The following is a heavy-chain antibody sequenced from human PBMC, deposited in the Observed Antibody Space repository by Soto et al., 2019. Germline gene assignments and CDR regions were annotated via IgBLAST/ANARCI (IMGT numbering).Heavy chain of an antibody. V-gene: IGHV4-31*03. CDR1: GGSISSGGYY. J-gene: IGHJ6*02. Sequence: SETLSLTCTVSGGSISSGGYYWSWIRQHPGKGLEWIGYIYYSGSTYYNPSLKSRVTISVDTSKNQFSLKRSSVTAAETAVYYCASHKSGADSSSWYVLPSYYYYGMDVWGQGTTVTVSS. CDR2: IYYSGST. CDR3: ASHKSGADSSSWYVLPSYYYYGMDV. D-gene: IGHD6-13*01.